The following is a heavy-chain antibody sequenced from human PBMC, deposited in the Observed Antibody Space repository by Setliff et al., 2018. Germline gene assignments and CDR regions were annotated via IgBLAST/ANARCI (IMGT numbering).Heavy chain of an antibody. CDR3: ARVRITPYCMDV. CDR1: GGSMGSYY. D-gene: IGHD3-10*01. J-gene: IGHJ6*03. V-gene: IGHV4-4*07. Sequence: SETLSLTCTVFGGSMGSYYWTWIRQSAGKGLEWIGRVYTTGSTAFNPSLNSRVTMSLDKSKNQFSLKLYSVTAADTAVYFCARVRITPYCMDVWGKGTTVTVSS. CDR2: VYTTGST.